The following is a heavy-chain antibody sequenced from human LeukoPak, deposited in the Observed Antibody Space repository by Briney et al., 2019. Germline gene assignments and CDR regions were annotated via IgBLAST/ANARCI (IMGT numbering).Heavy chain of an antibody. CDR2: IVPIFGIT. Sequence: ASVKVSCKASGGTFSSYAISWVRQAPGQGLEWMGRIVPIFGITNYAQKFQGRITITTDESASTNYMELSSLGSEDTAVYYCARGIAARPPQNFYMDVWGKGTTVTVSS. V-gene: IGHV1-69*05. D-gene: IGHD6-6*01. J-gene: IGHJ6*03. CDR1: GGTFSSYA. CDR3: ARGIAARPPQNFYMDV.